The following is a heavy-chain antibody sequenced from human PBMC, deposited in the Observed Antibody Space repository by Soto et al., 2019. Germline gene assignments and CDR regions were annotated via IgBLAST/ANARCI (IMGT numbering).Heavy chain of an antibody. J-gene: IGHJ4*02. V-gene: IGHV3-30-3*01. CDR1: GFTFSSYA. D-gene: IGHD1-26*01. CDR3: AREDTVVGAIYY. CDR2: ISYDGSNK. Sequence: GGSLRLSCAASGFTFSSYAMHWVRQAPGKGLEWVAVISYDGSNKYYADSVKGRFTISRDNSKKTLYLQMNSLRAEDTAVYYCAREDTVVGAIYYWGQGTLVTVSS.